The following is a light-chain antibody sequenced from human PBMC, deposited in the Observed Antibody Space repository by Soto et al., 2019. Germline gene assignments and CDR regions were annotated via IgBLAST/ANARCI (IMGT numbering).Light chain of an antibody. CDR1: SSDVGGYNY. Sequence: QSALTQPASVSGSPGQSITISCTGTSSDVGGYNYVSWYQQHPGKASKLMIYDVSNRPSGVSNRFSGSKSGNTASLTISGLQAEDEADYYCSSYTSSGTFGVFGGGTKVTVL. J-gene: IGLJ3*02. CDR3: SSYTSSGTFGV. CDR2: DVS. V-gene: IGLV2-14*01.